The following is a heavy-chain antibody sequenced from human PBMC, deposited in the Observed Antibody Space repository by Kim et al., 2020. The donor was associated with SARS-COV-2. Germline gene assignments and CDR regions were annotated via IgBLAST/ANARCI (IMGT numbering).Heavy chain of an antibody. Sequence: ASVKVSCKASGYTFTSYGISWVRQAPGQGLEWMGWISAYNGNTNYAQKLQGRVTTTTDTSTSTAYMELRSLRSDDTAVYYCARDLPDPKPPYGSGSYYNVPEAFDIWGQGAMVTVSS. J-gene: IGHJ3*02. CDR2: ISAYNGNT. CDR1: GYTFTSYG. V-gene: IGHV1-18*04. D-gene: IGHD3-10*01. CDR3: ARDLPDPKPPYGSGSYYNVPEAFDI.